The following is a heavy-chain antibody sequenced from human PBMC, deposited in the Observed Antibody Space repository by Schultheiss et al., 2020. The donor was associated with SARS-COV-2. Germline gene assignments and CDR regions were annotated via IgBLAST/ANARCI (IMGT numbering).Heavy chain of an antibody. Sequence: GSLKISCAASGFTFSSYGMHWVRQAPGKGLEWVAVISYDGSNKYYADSVKGRFTISRDNSKNTLYLQMNSLRAEDTAVYYCASIPSGSYYSSPFVFDYWGQGTLVTVSS. CDR2: ISYDGSNK. CDR3: ASIPSGSYYSSPFVFDY. CDR1: GFTFSSYG. D-gene: IGHD1-26*01. V-gene: IGHV3-30*03. J-gene: IGHJ4*02.